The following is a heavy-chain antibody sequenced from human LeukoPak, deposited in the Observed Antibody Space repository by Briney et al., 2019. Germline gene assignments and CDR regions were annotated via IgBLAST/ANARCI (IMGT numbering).Heavy chain of an antibody. J-gene: IGHJ1*01. CDR3: AKGVAAAASAEYFQH. V-gene: IGHV3-23*01. CDR2: ISGSGGST. CDR1: GFTFSSYA. Sequence: SGGSLRLSCAASGFTFSSYAMSWVRQGPGKGLEWVSAISGSGGSTYYADSVKGRFTISRDNSKNTLYLQMNSLRAEDTAVYYCAKGVAAAASAEYFQHWGQGTLVTVSS. D-gene: IGHD6-13*01.